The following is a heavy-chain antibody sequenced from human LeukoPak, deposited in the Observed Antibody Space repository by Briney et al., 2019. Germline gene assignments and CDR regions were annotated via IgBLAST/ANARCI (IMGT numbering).Heavy chain of an antibody. V-gene: IGHV4-39*01. D-gene: IGHD6-13*01. CDR3: ASCIAAGPCWY. Sequence: SETLSLTCTASGVSISSSSYYWGWIRQPPGKGLEWIGSIYYSGSTYYNPSLKSRVTISVDTSKNQFSLKLSSVTAADTAVYYCASCIAAGPCWYWGQGTLVTVSS. CDR1: GVSISSSSYY. J-gene: IGHJ4*02. CDR2: IYYSGST.